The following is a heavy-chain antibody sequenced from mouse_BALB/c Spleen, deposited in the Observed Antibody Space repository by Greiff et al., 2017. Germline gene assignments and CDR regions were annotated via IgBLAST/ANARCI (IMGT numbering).Heavy chain of an antibody. Sequence: DVKFVESGGGLVKPGGSLKLSCAASGFAFSSYDMSWVRQTPEKRLEWVAYISSGGGSTYYPDTVKGRFTISRDNAKNTLYLQMSSLKSEDTAMYYCARHEGGPAWFAYWGQGTLVTVSA. CDR2: ISSGGGST. CDR3: ARHEGGPAWFAY. CDR1: GFAFSSYD. J-gene: IGHJ3*01. V-gene: IGHV5-12-1*01.